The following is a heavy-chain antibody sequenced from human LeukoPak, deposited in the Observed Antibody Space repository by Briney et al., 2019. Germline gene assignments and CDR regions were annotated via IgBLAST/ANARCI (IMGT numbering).Heavy chain of an antibody. V-gene: IGHV4-61*01. CDR3: ASLEMATIYWYFDL. Sequence: PSETLSLTCTVSGGSVSSGSYYWSWIRQPPGKGLEWIGYIYFSGSTNSNPSLKGRVTISVDTSKNQFSLKLSSVTAADTAVYYCASLEMATIYWYFDLWGRGTLVTVSS. J-gene: IGHJ2*01. D-gene: IGHD5-24*01. CDR2: IYFSGST. CDR1: GGSVSSGSYY.